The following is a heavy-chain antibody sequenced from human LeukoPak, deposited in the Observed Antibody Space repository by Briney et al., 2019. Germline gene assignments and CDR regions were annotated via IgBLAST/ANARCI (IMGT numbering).Heavy chain of an antibody. V-gene: IGHV3-74*01. J-gene: IGHJ4*02. Sequence: TGGSLRLSCAASGFTFSSYWMHWVRQAPGEGLVWVSRINSDGSIIRFADFVKGRFTISRDNAKNTLYLQMNSLRAEDTAVYYCARDRNRYNWNDTDDYYFDYWGQGTLVTVSS. CDR2: INSDGSII. CDR1: GFTFSSYW. D-gene: IGHD1-20*01. CDR3: ARDRNRYNWNDTDDYYFDY.